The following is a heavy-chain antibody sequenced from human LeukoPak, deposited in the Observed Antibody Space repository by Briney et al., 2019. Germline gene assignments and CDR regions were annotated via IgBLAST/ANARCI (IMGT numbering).Heavy chain of an antibody. CDR1: RFTFSSYD. Sequence: PGGTLRLSCAVSRFTFSSYDMIWIRQPPEKGLEWIGEINHSGRTFSTVSLKSLLSISVDTSKNQFSLKLTSVTAADTALYYCARCVTTRVVQSRCYFDSWGQGTLFTVSS. D-gene: IGHD1-1*01. CDR2: INHSGRT. CDR3: ARCVTTRVVQSRCYFDS. V-gene: IGHV4-34*01. J-gene: IGHJ4*02.